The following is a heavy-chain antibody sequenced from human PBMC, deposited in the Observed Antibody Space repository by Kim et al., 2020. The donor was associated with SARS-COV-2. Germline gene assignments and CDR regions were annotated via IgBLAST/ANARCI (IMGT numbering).Heavy chain of an antibody. CDR3: ARSADRSGWYYDY. V-gene: IGHV4-59*01. J-gene: IGHJ4*01. Sequence: SETLSLTCTVSGDSISNYYWSWIRQPPGKGLEWIGYIYYSGSTNYNPSLKSRVTISVDTSKNHFSLKVSSVTAADTAVYYCARSADRSGWYYDYWGQGTLVTVSS. CDR2: IYYSGST. D-gene: IGHD6-19*01. CDR1: GDSISNYY.